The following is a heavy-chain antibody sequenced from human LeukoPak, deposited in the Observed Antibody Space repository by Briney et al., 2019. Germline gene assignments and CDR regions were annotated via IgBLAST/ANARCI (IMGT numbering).Heavy chain of an antibody. J-gene: IGHJ4*02. D-gene: IGHD5-24*01. V-gene: IGHV3-11*06. CDR2: IGIDSGNT. CDR3: ARDHNFAFDN. Sequence: GGSLRLSCAASGFIFGDYSMNWVRQPPGKGLERISYIGIDSGNTKYADSVKGRFPISADNAKNSLYLQMNSLRVEDTAVYYCARDHNFAFDNWGQGTLVTVSS. CDR1: GFIFGDYS.